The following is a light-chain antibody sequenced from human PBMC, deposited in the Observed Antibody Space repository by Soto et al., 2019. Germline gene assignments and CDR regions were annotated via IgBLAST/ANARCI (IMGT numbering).Light chain of an antibody. V-gene: IGLV2-23*01. CDR2: EGT. CDR1: GSDVGSYNL. CDR3: CSYAGDSTL. Sequence: QSVLTQPASVSGSPGQSITISCTGTGSDVGSYNLVSWYQHHPGKAPKLIIYEGTKRPSGISNRFSGSKSGNTAALTISGLQAEDEADYYCCSYAGDSTLFGGGTKLTVL. J-gene: IGLJ2*01.